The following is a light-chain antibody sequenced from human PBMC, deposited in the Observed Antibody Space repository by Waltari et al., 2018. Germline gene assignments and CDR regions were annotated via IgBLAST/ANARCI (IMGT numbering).Light chain of an antibody. CDR2: QDN. J-gene: IGLJ2*01. V-gene: IGLV3-1*01. CDR1: NSGDKY. Sequence: SYELTQPPSVSASPGQTASITCSGDNSGDKYACWYQQKPGQSPLLVIYQDNTRPSGIPERFSGSNSGNTATLTISGTQAMDEGDYYCQAWDSTTVVFGGGTKLTVL. CDR3: QAWDSTTVV.